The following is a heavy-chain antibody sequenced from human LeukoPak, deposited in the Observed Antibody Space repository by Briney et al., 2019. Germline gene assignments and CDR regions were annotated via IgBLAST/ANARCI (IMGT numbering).Heavy chain of an antibody. Sequence: GGSLRLSCAASGFTVSSNYMSWVRQAPGKGLEWVLVIYSGGSTYYADSVKGRFTISRDNSKNTLYLQMNSLRAEDTAVYYCVRVGDFWSGYPNYYYGMDVWGQGTTVTVSS. CDR3: VRVGDFWSGYPNYYYGMDV. CDR1: GFTVSSNY. J-gene: IGHJ6*02. CDR2: IYSGGST. V-gene: IGHV3-53*05. D-gene: IGHD3-3*01.